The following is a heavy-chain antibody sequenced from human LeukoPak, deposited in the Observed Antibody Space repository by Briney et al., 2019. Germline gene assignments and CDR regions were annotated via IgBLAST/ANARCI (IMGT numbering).Heavy chain of an antibody. CDR3: ARGSDYDARLLDS. CDR2: MNPNSDNT. V-gene: IGHV1-8*01. D-gene: IGHD4/OR15-4a*01. Sequence: GASVKVSCKASGYTFTSHDVNWVRHATGQGLEWMGWMNPNSDNTGYAQKFQGRVTLTSDSSISTAYMELTSLRPEDTAIYYCARGSDYDARLLDSWGQGTLVTVSS. CDR1: GYTFTSHD. J-gene: IGHJ4*02.